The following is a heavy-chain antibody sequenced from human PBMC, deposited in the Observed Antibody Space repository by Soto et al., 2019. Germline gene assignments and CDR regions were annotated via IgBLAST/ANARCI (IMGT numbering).Heavy chain of an antibody. Sequence: EGSLRLSCAASGITFSGSAMHWVRQASGKGLEWVGRIRSKANSYATAYAASVKGRFTISRDDSKHTAYLQMNSLKTEDTAVYYCTRRGIAAAGPTLYCMDGWGQGTTGTVSS. CDR1: GITFSGSA. D-gene: IGHD6-13*01. V-gene: IGHV3-73*01. CDR2: IRSKANSYAT. CDR3: TRRGIAAAGPTLYCMDG. J-gene: IGHJ6*02.